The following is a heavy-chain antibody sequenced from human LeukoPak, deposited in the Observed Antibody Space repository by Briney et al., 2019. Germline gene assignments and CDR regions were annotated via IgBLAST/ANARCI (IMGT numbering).Heavy chain of an antibody. Sequence: PGGSLRLSCAASGFTFDDYAMHWVRQAPGNGLEWVSGISWNSGSIGYADSVKGRFTISRDNAKNSLYLQMNSLRAEDTALYYCAKARDSSGYYGLDYWGQGTLVTVSS. CDR3: AKARDSSGYYGLDY. J-gene: IGHJ4*02. D-gene: IGHD3-22*01. CDR1: GFTFDDYA. V-gene: IGHV3-9*01. CDR2: ISWNSGSI.